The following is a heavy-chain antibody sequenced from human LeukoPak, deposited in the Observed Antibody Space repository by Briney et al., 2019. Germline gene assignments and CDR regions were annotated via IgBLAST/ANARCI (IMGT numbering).Heavy chain of an antibody. CDR3: ARDGRRGYSYGGFDY. Sequence: ASVKVSCKASGYTFASYGISWVRQAPGQGLEWMGWISDYNGNTNYAQKLQGRVTMTTDTSTSTAYMELRSLRSDDTAVYYCARDGRRGYSYGGFDYWGREPWSPSPQ. J-gene: IGHJ4*02. CDR2: ISDYNGNT. V-gene: IGHV1-18*01. CDR1: GYTFASYG. D-gene: IGHD5-18*01.